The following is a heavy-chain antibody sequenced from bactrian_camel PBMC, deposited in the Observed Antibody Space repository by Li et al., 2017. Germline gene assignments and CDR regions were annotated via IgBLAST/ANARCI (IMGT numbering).Heavy chain of an antibody. V-gene: IGHV3S28*01. CDR3: KIERTISPYSQCYIPGGGHI. J-gene: IGHJ4*01. CDR1: EDTSGPYC. Sequence: VQTGGSLRLSCAVSEDTSGPYCMGWFRQAPGKEREGVARIATGSGNTYYADSVKGRFTIHLDNGKNTLTLQMTDLNRDDMAMYYCKIERTISPYSQCYIPGGGHIRGQGTQVTVS. D-gene: IGHD2*01. CDR2: IATGSGNT.